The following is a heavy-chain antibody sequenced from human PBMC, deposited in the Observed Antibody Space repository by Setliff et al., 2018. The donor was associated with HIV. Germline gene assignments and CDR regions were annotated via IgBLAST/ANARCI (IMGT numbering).Heavy chain of an antibody. CDR2: VYYTGKT. CDR1: GVSIVSGGFY. J-gene: IGHJ3*02. Sequence: NPSETLSLTCSVSGVSIVSGGFYYSWIRQHPGKGLEWLGTVYYTGKTYYNPSLQSRLTMSADTSKNQLYLKMNSVTVADTAVYFCARDLHANHHVVEIWGPGTMVTVSS. V-gene: IGHV4-31*03. CDR3: ARDLHANHHVVEI. D-gene: IGHD2-15*01.